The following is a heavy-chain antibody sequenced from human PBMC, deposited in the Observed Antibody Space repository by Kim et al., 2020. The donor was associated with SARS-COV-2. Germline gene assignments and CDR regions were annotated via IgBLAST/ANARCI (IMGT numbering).Heavy chain of an antibody. J-gene: IGHJ5*02. CDR2: GYYSGST. CDR1: GGSISSSSYY. V-gene: IGHV4-39*01. Sequence: SETLSLTCTVSGGSISSSSYYWVWIRQPPGKGLEWIGSGYYSGSTYYKPSLNSRVTISVDTSKNQFSLKLSPVTAAETAVYYCASYIAAAETNWFDPWGQGTPGTVSS. D-gene: IGHD6-13*01. CDR3: ASYIAAAETNWFDP.